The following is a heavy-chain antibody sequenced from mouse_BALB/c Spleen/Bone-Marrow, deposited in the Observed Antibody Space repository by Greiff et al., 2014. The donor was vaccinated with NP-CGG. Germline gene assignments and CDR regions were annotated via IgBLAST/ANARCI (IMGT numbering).Heavy chain of an antibody. J-gene: IGHJ3*01. CDR3: ARGLYYVAYGPGFAY. D-gene: IGHD2-13*01. CDR1: GFTFSNYG. CDR2: INSNGGTT. V-gene: IGHV5-6-3*01. Sequence: VQLKESGGGLVQPGGSLKLSCAASGFTFSNYGMSWVRQTPDKRLDLVATINSNGGTTYYPDSVKGRFTISRDNAKNTLYLQMSSLKSEDTAMYFCARGLYYVAYGPGFAYWGQGTLVTVCA.